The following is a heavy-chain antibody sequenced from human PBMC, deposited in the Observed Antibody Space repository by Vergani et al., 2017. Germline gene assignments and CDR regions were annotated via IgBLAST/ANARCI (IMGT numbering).Heavy chain of an antibody. J-gene: IGHJ4*02. Sequence: QVQLVQSGAEVKKPGASVKVSCKASGYTFTGYYMHWVRQAPGXGLEWMGWINPNSGGTNYAQKFQGRVTMTRDTSISTAYMGLSRLRSDDTAVYYCARVAPPSYRSGWSGGDLASFDCGGEGTLVTVSS. CDR2: INPNSGGT. D-gene: IGHD6-19*01. CDR1: GYTFTGYY. CDR3: ARVAPPSYRSGWSGGDLASFDC. V-gene: IGHV1-2*02.